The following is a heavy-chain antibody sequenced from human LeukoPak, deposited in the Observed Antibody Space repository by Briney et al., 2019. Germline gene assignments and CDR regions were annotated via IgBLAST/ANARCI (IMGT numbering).Heavy chain of an antibody. CDR1: GGSISSYY. Sequence: SETLSLTCTVSGGSISSYYWSWIRQPPGKGLEWIGYIYYSGSTNYNPSLKSRVTISVDTSKNQFSLKLSSVTAADTAVYYCAREPGYCSGGSCLHLGASDIWGQGTMVTVSS. CDR3: AREPGYCSGGSCLHLGASDI. D-gene: IGHD2-15*01. V-gene: IGHV4-59*01. J-gene: IGHJ3*02. CDR2: IYYSGST.